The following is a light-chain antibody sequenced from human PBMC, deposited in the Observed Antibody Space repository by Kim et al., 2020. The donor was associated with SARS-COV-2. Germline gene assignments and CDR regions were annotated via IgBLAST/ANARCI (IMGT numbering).Light chain of an antibody. CDR3: QQYNDWPRT. CDR2: DAS. Sequence: EILMTQSPATLSVSPGEGATLSCRASQSLSSNLAWYQQKPGQAPRLLIYDASTRATGIPARFSGSGSGTEFTLAISSLQSEDFAVYYCQQYNDWPRTFGQGTKVDIK. V-gene: IGKV3-15*01. J-gene: IGKJ1*01. CDR1: QSLSSN.